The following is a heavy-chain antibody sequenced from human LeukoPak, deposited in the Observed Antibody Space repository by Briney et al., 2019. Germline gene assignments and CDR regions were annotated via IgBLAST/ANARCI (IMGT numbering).Heavy chain of an antibody. V-gene: IGHV1-69*13. CDR3: ARDAGDGYNLDL. Sequence: ASVKVSCKASGGTFSSYAISWVRQAPGQGLEWMGGIIPIFGTANYAQKFQGRVTITADESTSTAYMELSSLRSEDTAVYYCARDAGDGYNLDLWGRGTLVTVSS. J-gene: IGHJ2*01. CDR2: IIPIFGTA. CDR1: GGTFSSYA. D-gene: IGHD5-24*01.